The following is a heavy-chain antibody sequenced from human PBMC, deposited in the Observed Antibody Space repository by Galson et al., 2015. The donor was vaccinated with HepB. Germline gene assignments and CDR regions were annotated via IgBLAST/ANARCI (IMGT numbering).Heavy chain of an antibody. CDR2: INWNGGST. D-gene: IGHD6-13*01. CDR3: AREGQIAAAGTGAYYFDY. CDR1: GFTFDDYG. J-gene: IGHJ4*02. V-gene: IGHV3-20*04. Sequence: SLRLSCAASGFTFDDYGMSWVRQAPGKGLEWVSGINWNGGSTGYADSVKGRFTISRDNAKNSLYLQMNSLRAEDTALYYCAREGQIAAAGTGAYYFDYWGQGTLVTVSS.